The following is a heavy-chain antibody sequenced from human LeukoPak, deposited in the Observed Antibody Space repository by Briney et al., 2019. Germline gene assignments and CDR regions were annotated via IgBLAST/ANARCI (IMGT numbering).Heavy chain of an antibody. CDR2: IYPGDSDT. V-gene: IGHV5-51*01. D-gene: IGHD2-2*01. Sequence: PGESLKISCKGSGYSFTSYWIGWVRQMPGKGLGWMGIIYPGDSDTRYSPSFQGQVTISADKSISTAYLQWSSLKASDTAMYYCARLEASYCSSTSCSFGQYYFDYWGQGTLVTVSS. CDR3: ARLEASYCSSTSCSFGQYYFDY. J-gene: IGHJ4*02. CDR1: GYSFTSYW.